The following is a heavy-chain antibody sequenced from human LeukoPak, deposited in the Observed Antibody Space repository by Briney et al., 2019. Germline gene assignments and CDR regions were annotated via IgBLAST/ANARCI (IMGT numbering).Heavy chain of an antibody. V-gene: IGHV4-30-4*01. J-gene: IGHJ4*02. CDR1: GGSISSGDYY. CDR2: MYYSGST. D-gene: IGHD1-14*01. CDR3: ARDRVNPFDY. Sequence: SETLSLTCTVSGGSISSGDYYWSWIRQPPGKGLEWIAYMYYSGSTYYNPSLKSRVTMSADTSKNQLSLKLSSVTAADTAVYYCARDRVNPFDYWGQGTLVTVSS.